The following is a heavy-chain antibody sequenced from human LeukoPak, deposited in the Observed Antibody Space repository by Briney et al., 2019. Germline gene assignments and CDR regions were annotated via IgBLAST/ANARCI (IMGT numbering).Heavy chain of an antibody. D-gene: IGHD3-3*01. CDR1: GYTFTSYG. J-gene: IGHJ6*03. CDR2: IRGNNGNT. V-gene: IGHV1-18*01. Sequence: RWASVKVSCKASGYTFTSYGIRWVRQAPGKGLEWVAWIRGNNGNTNYAQKLQGRFTMTTDTSTNTAYMELSSLRSEDTAVYYCARSPTIFGVVTTYYYYYYYMDVWGKGTTVTVSS. CDR3: ARSPTIFGVVTTYYYYYYYMDV.